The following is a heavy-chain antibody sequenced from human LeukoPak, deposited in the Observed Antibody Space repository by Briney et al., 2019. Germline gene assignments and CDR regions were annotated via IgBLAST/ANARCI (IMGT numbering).Heavy chain of an antibody. V-gene: IGHV3-48*02. D-gene: IGHD6-19*01. CDR2: ISSGSSTI. CDR3: ARERLAGNDY. J-gene: IGHJ4*02. Sequence: GGSLRLSCAASGFTFSSYSMNWVRQAPGKGLEWVSYISSGSSTIYYADSVKGRFTISRDNAKNSLYLQMNSLRDDDTAVYYCARERLAGNDYWGQGTLVTVSS. CDR1: GFTFSSYS.